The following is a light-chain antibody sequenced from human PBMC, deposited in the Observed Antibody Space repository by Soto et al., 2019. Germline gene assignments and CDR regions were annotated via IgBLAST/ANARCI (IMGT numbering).Light chain of an antibody. J-gene: IGKJ4*01. CDR1: QDITND. CDR3: QQYDNVPLA. CDR2: EAT. V-gene: IGKV1-33*01. Sequence: DIPMTQSPSSLPAPVGDRVTSTCQASQDITNDLNWYHQKPWKAPMVLIHEATNLETGIPSRLSGSGSGTYFTVNISSLATEDIETYFCQQYDNVPLASGGGTKVDIK.